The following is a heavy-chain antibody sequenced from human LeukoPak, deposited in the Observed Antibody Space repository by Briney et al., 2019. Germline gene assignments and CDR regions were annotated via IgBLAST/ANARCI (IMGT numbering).Heavy chain of an antibody. CDR2: LHSDGSNT. V-gene: IGHV3-74*01. CDR1: RFTFRDYW. J-gene: IGHJ4*02. CDR3: ARLSGYSSIDY. D-gene: IGHD6-13*01. Sequence: GGSLRLSCAASRFTFRDYWMHWVRQAPGKGLVWVSRLHSDGSNTTYADSVKGRFTISRDNAKNTLYLQMNSLRAEDTAVYYCARLSGYSSIDYWGQGALVTVSS.